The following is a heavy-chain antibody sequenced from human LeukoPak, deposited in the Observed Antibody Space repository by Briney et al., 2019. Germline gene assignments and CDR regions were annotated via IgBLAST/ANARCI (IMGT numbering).Heavy chain of an antibody. CDR1: GFTFSRYD. CDR3: ARGQPGWGLDY. CDR2: ISTAGDT. D-gene: IGHD1-26*01. J-gene: IGHJ4*02. V-gene: IGHV3-13*04. Sequence: PGGSLRLSCAASGFTFSRYDMHWVRQPTGKGLEWVSIISTAGDTYYPGSVKGRFTISRENAKNSLYLQMNSLRAGDTAVYYCARGQPGWGLDYWGQGTLVTVSS.